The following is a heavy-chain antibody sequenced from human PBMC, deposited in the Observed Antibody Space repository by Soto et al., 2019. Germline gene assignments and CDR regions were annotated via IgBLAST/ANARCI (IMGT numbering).Heavy chain of an antibody. J-gene: IGHJ6*03. Sequence: SETLSLTCTVSGGSISGYYWSWIRQPPGKGLEWIGYIYSSGSPNYNPSLKGRAAISVDTSENQTSLRLSSVTAADTAVYYCARVVIVPAARGHYNYFYVDVWGKGTTVTVSS. D-gene: IGHD2-2*01. V-gene: IGHV4-59*08. CDR3: ARVVIVPAARGHYNYFYVDV. CDR2: IYSSGSP. CDR1: GGSISGYY.